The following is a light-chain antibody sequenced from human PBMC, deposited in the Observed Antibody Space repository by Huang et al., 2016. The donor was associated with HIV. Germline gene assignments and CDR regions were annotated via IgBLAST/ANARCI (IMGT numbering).Light chain of an antibody. V-gene: IGKV4-1*01. J-gene: IGKJ4*01. CDR3: QQYFETPLT. CDR2: LSS. CDR1: QTIVYSSQNKNY. Sequence: DIVMTQSPDSLAVSLGERATVNCKSSQTIVYSSQNKNYPAWYQQKPGQPPKLLIYLSSTRESGVPDRCSGSGSGTDFTLTISSLQAEDVAVYYCQQYFETPLTFGGGTKVEIK.